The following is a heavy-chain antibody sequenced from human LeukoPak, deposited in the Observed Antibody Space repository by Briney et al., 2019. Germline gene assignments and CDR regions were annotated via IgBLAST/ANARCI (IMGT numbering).Heavy chain of an antibody. D-gene: IGHD3-22*01. V-gene: IGHV1-69*04. CDR3: ATLLSSGYKNYYGMDV. CDR1: GGTVSPYA. CDR2: IITIVAIT. J-gene: IGHJ6*02. Sequence: ALVKVSCKASGGTVSPYAISSVRQSPGQGREWMGRIITIVAITNYTQEFQGRVTITADTSTSTAYMELSSLRSEDTAVYYCATLLSSGYKNYYGMDVWGQGTTVTVSS.